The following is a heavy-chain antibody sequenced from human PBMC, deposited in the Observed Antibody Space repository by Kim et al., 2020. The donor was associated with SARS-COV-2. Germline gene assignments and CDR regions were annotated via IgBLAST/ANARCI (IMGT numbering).Heavy chain of an antibody. Sequence: GGSLRLSCAASGFTFSGSAMHWVRQASGKGLEWVGRIRSKANSYATAYPASVKGRFTISRDDSKNTAYLQMNSLKIEDTAVYYCTRSPMSEPTDYYGMDVWGQGTTVTVSS. CDR3: TRSPMSEPTDYYGMDV. J-gene: IGHJ6*02. CDR1: GFTFSGSA. D-gene: IGHD3-22*01. CDR2: IRSKANSYAT. V-gene: IGHV3-73*01.